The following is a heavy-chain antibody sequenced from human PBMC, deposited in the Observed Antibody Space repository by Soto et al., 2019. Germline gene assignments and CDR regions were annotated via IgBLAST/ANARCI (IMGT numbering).Heavy chain of an antibody. V-gene: IGHV3-23*01. CDR2: ISGSGGST. D-gene: IGHD2-2*01. Sequence: EVQLLESGGGLVQPGGSLRLSCAASGFTFSSYAMSWDRQAPGKGLEWVSAISGSGGSTYYADSVKGRFTISRDNSKNTLYLQMNSLRAEDTAVYYCAKDLGDCSRTSCYMGFDYWGQGTLVTVSS. CDR3: AKDLGDCSRTSCYMGFDY. J-gene: IGHJ4*02. CDR1: GFTFSSYA.